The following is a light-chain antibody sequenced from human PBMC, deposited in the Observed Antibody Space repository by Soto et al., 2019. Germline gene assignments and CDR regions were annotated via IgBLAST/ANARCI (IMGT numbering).Light chain of an antibody. Sequence: DIQMTQSPSTLSASVGDSVTITCRASQSIDSWLAWYQQRPGKAPKLLIYKASFLHSGVPSRFSGSGSGAEFTLTISSLQPDDFATYYCQQYTAYSWTFGQGTKV. CDR1: QSIDSW. V-gene: IGKV1-5*03. J-gene: IGKJ1*01. CDR2: KAS. CDR3: QQYTAYSWT.